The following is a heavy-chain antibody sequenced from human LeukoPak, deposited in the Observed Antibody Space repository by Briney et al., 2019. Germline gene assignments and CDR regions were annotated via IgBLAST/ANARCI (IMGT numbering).Heavy chain of an antibody. J-gene: IGHJ4*02. CDR1: GYTFTSYG. D-gene: IGHD3-22*01. V-gene: IGHV1-18*01. CDR2: ISDYNGNT. Sequence: GASVKVSCKASGYTFTSYGISWVRQAPGQGLEWMGWISDYNGNTNYAQKLQGRVTMTTDTSTSTAYMELRSLRSDDTAVYYCARDSGDSSGYYYGGFDYWGQGTLVTVSS. CDR3: ARDSGDSSGYYYGGFDY.